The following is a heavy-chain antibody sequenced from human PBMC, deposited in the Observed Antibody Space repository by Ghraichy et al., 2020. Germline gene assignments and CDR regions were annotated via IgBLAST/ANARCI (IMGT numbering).Heavy chain of an antibody. CDR3: ARARSDYGDYEFIGVFGMDV. CDR1: GGSISSYY. J-gene: IGHJ6*02. Sequence: LSLTCTVSGGSISSYYWSWIRQPPGKGLEWIGYIYYSGSTNYNPSLKSRVTISVDTSKNQFSLKLSSVTAADTAVYYCARARSDYGDYEFIGVFGMDVWGQGTTVTVSS. D-gene: IGHD4-17*01. V-gene: IGHV4-59*01. CDR2: IYYSGST.